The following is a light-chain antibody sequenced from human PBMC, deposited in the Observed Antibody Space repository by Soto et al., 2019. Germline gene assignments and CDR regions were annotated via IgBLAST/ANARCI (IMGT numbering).Light chain of an antibody. Sequence: DIVITQSPYSLAVSLVERATINCKSSQSVLYSSNNKNYLAWYQQRPGQPPKLLIYCASTRESGVPDRFSGSGSGTDFTLTITSLQAEDVAVYYCQQYESTPPTFGQGTKLEIK. CDR1: QSVLYSSNNKNY. J-gene: IGKJ2*01. CDR3: QQYESTPPT. V-gene: IGKV4-1*01. CDR2: CAS.